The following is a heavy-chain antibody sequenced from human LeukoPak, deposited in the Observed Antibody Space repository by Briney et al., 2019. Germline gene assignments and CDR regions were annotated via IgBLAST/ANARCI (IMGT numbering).Heavy chain of an antibody. CDR3: ARQKCTSTSCLTKNAFDI. CDR2: IYTSGSA. Sequence: SETLSLTCTVSGSISGYYWSWIRQPPGKGLEWIGYIYTSGSANYNPSLESRVTISVDTSKNQFSLDLSSVTAADTAVYYCARQKCTSTSCLTKNAFDIWGQGTMVTVSS. J-gene: IGHJ3*02. D-gene: IGHD2-2*01. CDR1: GSISGYY. V-gene: IGHV4-4*09.